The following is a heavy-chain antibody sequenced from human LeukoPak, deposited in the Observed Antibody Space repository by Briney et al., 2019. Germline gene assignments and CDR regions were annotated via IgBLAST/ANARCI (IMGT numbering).Heavy chain of an antibody. CDR3: ARSSPPMTTVTTCDY. CDR1: GGTFSSYA. J-gene: IGHJ4*02. CDR2: INPSGGST. Sequence: GASVKVSCKASGGTFSSYAISWVRQAPGQGLEWMGRINPSGGSTSYAQKFQGRVTMTRDTSTSTVYMELSSLRSEDTAVYYCARSSPPMTTVTTCDYWGQGTLVTVSS. V-gene: IGHV1-46*01. D-gene: IGHD4-17*01.